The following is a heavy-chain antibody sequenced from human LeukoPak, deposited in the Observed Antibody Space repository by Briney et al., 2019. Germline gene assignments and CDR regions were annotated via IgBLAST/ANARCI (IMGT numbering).Heavy chain of an antibody. D-gene: IGHD6-13*01. CDR3: ARVISSSWTLFRFDP. J-gene: IGHJ5*02. CDR2: IYHSGST. Sequence: SEALSLTCAVSGGSISSSNWWSWVRQPPGKGLEWIGEIYHSGSTNYNPSLKSRVTISVDKSKNQFSLKLSSVTAADTAVYYCARVISSSWTLFRFDPWGQGTLVTVSS. V-gene: IGHV4-4*02. CDR1: GGSISSSNW.